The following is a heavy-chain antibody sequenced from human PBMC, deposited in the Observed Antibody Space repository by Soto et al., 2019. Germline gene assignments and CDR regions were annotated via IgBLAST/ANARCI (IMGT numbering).Heavy chain of an antibody. J-gene: IGHJ4*02. CDR3: ANYRGAFYFDS. CDR1: DRSMSSND. V-gene: IGHV4-59*01. Sequence: SETLSLPCSVADRSMSSNDWSWIRQSPDKGLEWRGYVSYGGTDYNPSLEGGVRMSVETYKSQSSLKLSSVPAAATAVYYCANYRGAFYFDSWGQGILVTVSS. D-gene: IGHD4-4*01. CDR2: VSYGGT.